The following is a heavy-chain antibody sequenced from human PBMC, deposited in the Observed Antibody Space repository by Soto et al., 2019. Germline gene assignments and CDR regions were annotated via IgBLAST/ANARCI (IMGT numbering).Heavy chain of an antibody. CDR1: GGSISSGDKY. CDR3: ARERGTVMVYDAFDI. CDR2: TYPSGIT. J-gene: IGHJ3*02. V-gene: IGHV4-30-4*01. D-gene: IGHD5-18*01. Sequence: QVQLQESGPGLVKPSQTLSLTCTVSGGSISSGDKYWSWIRQPPGKGLEWIGYTYPSGITYYNPSLRSRVTISVDTSKNQFSLKLSSVTAADTAVYYCARERGTVMVYDAFDIWGQGTLVTVSS.